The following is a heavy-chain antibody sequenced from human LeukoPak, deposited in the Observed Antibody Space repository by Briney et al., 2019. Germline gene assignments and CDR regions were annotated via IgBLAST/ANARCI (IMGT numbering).Heavy chain of an antibody. V-gene: IGHV4-59*08. CDR3: ARHSSVRSPFDY. Sequence: SETLSLTCTVSGGSMNSYYWSWIRQPPGTGLEWIGYIYYSGSTNYNPSLKSRVTISVDTSKNQFSQKLSSVTAADTAVYYCARHSSVRSPFDYWGQGTLVAVSS. J-gene: IGHJ4*02. D-gene: IGHD5/OR15-5a*01. CDR1: GGSMNSYY. CDR2: IYYSGST.